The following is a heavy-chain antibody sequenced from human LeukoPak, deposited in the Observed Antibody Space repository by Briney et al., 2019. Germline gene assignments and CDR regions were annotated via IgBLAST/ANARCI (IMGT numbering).Heavy chain of an antibody. V-gene: IGHV1-69*05. CDR3: ATSGDFWSGYYSSRWFDP. CDR1: GGTFSSYA. J-gene: IGHJ5*02. D-gene: IGHD3-3*01. CDR2: IIPIFGTA. Sequence: SVKVSCKASGGTFSSYAISWVRQAPGQGLEWMGGIIPIFGTANYEQKFQGRVTITKDEFTSTAYMELSSLRSDDTAVYYCATSGDFWSGYYSSRWFDPWGQGTLVIVSS.